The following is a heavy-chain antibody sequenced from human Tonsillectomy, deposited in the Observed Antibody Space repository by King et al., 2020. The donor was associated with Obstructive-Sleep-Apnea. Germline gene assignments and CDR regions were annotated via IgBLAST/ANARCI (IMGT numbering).Heavy chain of an antibody. V-gene: IGHV3-23*04. J-gene: IGHJ2*01. CDR1: GFTFTNFA. CDR2: ITISGGST. Sequence: VQLVESGGGLVQPGGSLRLSCAASGFTFTNFAMGWVRQAPGKGLEWVSGITISGGSTNYADSVKGRFTISRDNSRNTLYLQMNSLRAEDTAIYYCAKDSSMVRGIINWYFHLWGRGTLVTVSS. D-gene: IGHD3-10*01. CDR3: AKDSSMVRGIINWYFHL.